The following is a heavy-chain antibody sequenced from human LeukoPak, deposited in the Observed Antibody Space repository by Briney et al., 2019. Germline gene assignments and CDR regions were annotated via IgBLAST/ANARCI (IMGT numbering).Heavy chain of an antibody. CDR2: IRFNGNDK. CDR3: AGDATGWFSDY. D-gene: IGHD6-19*01. V-gene: IGHV3-30*02. J-gene: IGHJ4*02. Sequence: GGSLRLSCAASGFTFSSYGIHWVRQAPGKGLEWVAMIRFNGNDKFYIDSVKGRFTISRDISKNTQYLQMNSLTIEDTAVYYCAGDATGWFSDYWGQGTPVTVSS. CDR1: GFTFSSYG.